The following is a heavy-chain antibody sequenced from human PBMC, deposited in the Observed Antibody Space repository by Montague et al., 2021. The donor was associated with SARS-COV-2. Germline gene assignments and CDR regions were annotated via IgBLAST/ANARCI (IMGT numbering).Heavy chain of an antibody. CDR1: GGSISSGGYY. CDR3: ARKASRGSTIFGVVTASYYFDY. CDR2: IYYSGST. D-gene: IGHD3-3*01. V-gene: IGHV4-39*01. J-gene: IGHJ4*02. Sequence: SETLSLTCTVSGGSISSGGYYWKWIRQHPGQGLEWIRSIYYSGSTYYNPSLKSRVTISVDTSKNQFSLKLSSVTAADTAVYYCARKASRGSTIFGVVTASYYFDYWGQGTLVTVSS.